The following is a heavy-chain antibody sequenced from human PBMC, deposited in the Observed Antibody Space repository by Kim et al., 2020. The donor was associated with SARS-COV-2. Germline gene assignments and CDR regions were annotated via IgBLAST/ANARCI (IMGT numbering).Heavy chain of an antibody. D-gene: IGHD3-3*01. Sequence: ASVKVSCKASGYTFTSYDINWVRQATGQGLEWMGWMNPNSGNTGYAQKFQGRVTMTRNTSISTAYMELSSLRSEDTAVYYCASAGEYYDFWSGYYDMMGFDPWGQGTLVTVSS. CDR1: GYTFTSYD. V-gene: IGHV1-8*01. CDR2: MNPNSGNT. CDR3: ASAGEYYDFWSGYYDMMGFDP. J-gene: IGHJ5*02.